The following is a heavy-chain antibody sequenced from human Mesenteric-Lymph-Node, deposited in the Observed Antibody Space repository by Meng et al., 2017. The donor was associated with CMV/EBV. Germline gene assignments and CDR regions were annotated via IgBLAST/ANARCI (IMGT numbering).Heavy chain of an antibody. V-gene: IGHV3-30*02. CDR2: IRYDGSNK. Sequence: GGSLRLSCAASGFTFSSYGMHWVRQAPGKGLEWVAFIRYDGSNKYYADSVKGRFTISRDNSKNTLYLQMNSLRAEETAVYYCAKEHTYLTGGGAGNYYGMDVWGQGTTVTVSS. CDR3: AKEHTYLTGGGAGNYYGMDV. CDR1: GFTFSSYG. D-gene: IGHD7-27*01. J-gene: IGHJ6*02.